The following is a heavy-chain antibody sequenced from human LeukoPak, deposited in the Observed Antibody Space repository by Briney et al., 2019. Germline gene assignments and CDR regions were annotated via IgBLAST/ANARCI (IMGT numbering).Heavy chain of an antibody. CDR1: GGSFSGSY. V-gene: IGHV4-34*01. J-gene: IGHJ4*02. Sequence: SETLSLTCAVYGGSFSGSYWSWIRQPPGKGLEWIGEINHSGSTNYNPSLKSRVTISVDTSKNQFSLKLSSVTAADTAVYYCARRRLRYFDWLGGAFDYWGQGTLVTVSS. D-gene: IGHD3-9*01. CDR2: INHSGST. CDR3: ARRRLRYFDWLGGAFDY.